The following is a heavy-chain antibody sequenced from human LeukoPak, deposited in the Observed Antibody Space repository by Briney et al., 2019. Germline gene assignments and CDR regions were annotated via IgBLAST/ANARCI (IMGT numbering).Heavy chain of an antibody. CDR1: GYSFTSYW. D-gene: IGHD2-2*02. CDR3: ARSGSSTSPYRD. J-gene: IGHJ3*01. Sequence: GESLRISCKGSGYSFTSYWITWVRQMPGKGLEWMGRIDPSDSYTNYSPSFQGHVTISADESISTAYLQWSSLKASDTAMYYCARSGSSTSPYRDWGQGTMVTVSS. CDR2: IDPSDSYT. V-gene: IGHV5-10-1*01.